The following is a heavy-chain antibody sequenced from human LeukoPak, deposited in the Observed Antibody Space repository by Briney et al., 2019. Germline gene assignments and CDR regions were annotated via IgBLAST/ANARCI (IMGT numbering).Heavy chain of an antibody. Sequence: PGGSLRLSCAASGFTFSSYAMSSVRQAPGKGLEWVSGISGSGGSTYYADSVRGRFTISRDNAKNTLYLHMNSLTVEDTAVYYCGRGMRDYYGLDYWGQGILVTVSS. CDR1: GFTFSSYA. CDR3: GRGMRDYYGLDY. J-gene: IGHJ4*02. D-gene: IGHD3-10*01. CDR2: ISGSGGST. V-gene: IGHV3-23*01.